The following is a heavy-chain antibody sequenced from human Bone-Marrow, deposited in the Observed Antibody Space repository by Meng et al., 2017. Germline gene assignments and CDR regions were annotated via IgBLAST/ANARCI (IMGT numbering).Heavy chain of an antibody. J-gene: IGHJ4*02. CDR2: IDLTTGNP. Sequence: QGQLVQSGSELRKPGASVKVSCKASGYPLTSYAMNWLRQAPGQGLEWMGWIDLTTGNPTYAQGFTGRLVFSFDTSVNTAFLQISGLKADDTAVYYCTRDGYSDCSRTSCFDHWGQGTLVTVSS. CDR1: GYPLTSYA. D-gene: IGHD2-2*01. CDR3: TRDGYSDCSRTSCFDH. V-gene: IGHV7-4-1*02.